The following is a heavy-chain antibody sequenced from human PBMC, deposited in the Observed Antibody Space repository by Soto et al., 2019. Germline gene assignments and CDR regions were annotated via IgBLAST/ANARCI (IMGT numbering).Heavy chain of an antibody. CDR1: GGIFSTYA. Sequence: QVQLVQSGAEVKKPGSSVKVSCKASGGIFSTYAISWLRQAPGQGLEWMGGFISLFGTPNYAQRFQGRVTITADESTSTAYMEVSRRRSEDTAVYYCARDRDDYGSGNYYNRIDFWGQGTLVTVSS. CDR3: ARDRDDYGSGNYYNRIDF. CDR2: FISLFGTP. J-gene: IGHJ4*02. D-gene: IGHD3-10*01. V-gene: IGHV1-69*01.